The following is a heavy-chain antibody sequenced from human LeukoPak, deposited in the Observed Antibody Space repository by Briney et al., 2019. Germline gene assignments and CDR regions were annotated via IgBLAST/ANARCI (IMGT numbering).Heavy chain of an antibody. J-gene: IGHJ3*02. D-gene: IGHD3-22*01. V-gene: IGHV4-34*01. CDR3: ARGLRVVVIRKGQLDAFDI. Sequence: PSETLSLICTVSGGSISSYYWSWIRQPPGKGLEWIGEINHSGSTNYNPSLKSRVTISVDTSKNQFSLKLSSVTAADTAVYYCARGLRVVVIRKGQLDAFDIWGQGTMVTVSS. CDR2: INHSGST. CDR1: GGSISSYY.